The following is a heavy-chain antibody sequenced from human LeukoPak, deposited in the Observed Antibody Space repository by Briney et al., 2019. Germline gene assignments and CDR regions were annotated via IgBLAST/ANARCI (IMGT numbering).Heavy chain of an antibody. V-gene: IGHV4-59*12. Sequence: SETLSLTCTVSGGSISSYYWSWIRQPPGKGLEWIGYIYYSGSTNYNPSLKSRVTISVDTSKNQFSLKLSSVTAADTAVYYCARDGEDIVVVPAASRLELQGAFDIWGQGTMVTVSS. CDR3: ARDGEDIVVVPAASRLELQGAFDI. CDR2: IYYSGST. J-gene: IGHJ3*02. CDR1: GGSISSYY. D-gene: IGHD2-2*01.